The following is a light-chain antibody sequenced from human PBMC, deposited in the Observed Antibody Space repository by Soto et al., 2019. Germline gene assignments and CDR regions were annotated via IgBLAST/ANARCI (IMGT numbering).Light chain of an antibody. J-gene: IGLJ1*01. CDR2: DVD. CDR1: SSDVGGYRY. Sequence: QSVLTQPRSVSGSPGQSVTISCTGTSSDVGGYRYVSWYQQHPGKAPKLVIYDVDKRPSGVPDRFSGSKSGNTASLTISGLQAEDEAAYYCCSYAGGNNYVLGNGTKVT. V-gene: IGLV2-11*01. CDR3: CSYAGGNNYV.